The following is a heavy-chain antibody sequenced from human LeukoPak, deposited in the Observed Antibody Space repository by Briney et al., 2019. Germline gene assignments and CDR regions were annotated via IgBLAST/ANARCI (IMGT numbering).Heavy chain of an antibody. CDR1: GFTFSSFW. CDR2: INPDGSEK. Sequence: GGSLRLSCAASGFTFSSFWMNWVRQAPGKGLEWMANINPDGSEKHYVDSVEGRFTISRDNAKNSLDLQMNSLRAEDTAVYYCAKVPLPQRGYSYGYSWFDPWGQGTLVTVSS. V-gene: IGHV3-7*05. CDR3: AKVPLPQRGYSYGYSWFDP. J-gene: IGHJ5*02. D-gene: IGHD5-18*01.